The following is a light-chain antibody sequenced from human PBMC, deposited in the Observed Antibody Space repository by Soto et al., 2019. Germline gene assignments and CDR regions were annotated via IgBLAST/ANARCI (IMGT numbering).Light chain of an antibody. Sequence: QSVLTQPPSASGSPGQSVTISCTGTSSDVGGYNFVSWYQQHPGKAPKLMIYEVSKRPSGVPDRFSGSKSCNTASLTVSGLQAEDEADYYCSSYAGSNNFVVFGGGTKVTVL. J-gene: IGLJ2*01. CDR2: EVS. CDR3: SSYAGSNNFVV. CDR1: SSDVGGYNF. V-gene: IGLV2-8*01.